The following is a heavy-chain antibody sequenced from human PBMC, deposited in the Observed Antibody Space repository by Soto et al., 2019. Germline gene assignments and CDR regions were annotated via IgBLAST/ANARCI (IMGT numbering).Heavy chain of an antibody. CDR2: ISAYNGNT. V-gene: IGHV1-18*04. D-gene: IGHD7-27*01. J-gene: IGHJ6*02. CDR1: GYTFTTYG. CDR3: ARENWDYGLDV. Sequence: GASVKVSCKASGYTFTTYGISWVRQAPGQGLEWMGWISAYNGNTKHAQRLQGRVTMTTDTSTSTAYMELRSLRSDDTAVYYCARENWDYGLDVWGQGTTVTVSS.